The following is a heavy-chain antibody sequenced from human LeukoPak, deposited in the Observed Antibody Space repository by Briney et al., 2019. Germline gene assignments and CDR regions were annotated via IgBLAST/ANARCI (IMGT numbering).Heavy chain of an antibody. Sequence: GGSLRLSCAASGFTFSSHAMNWVRQAPGKGLEWVSSISGGGESTYYADSVKGRFTVSRDNSKNTLYLQINSLRGEDTAVYYCAKGKYSSGGVPDYWGQGTLVTVSS. CDR2: ISGGGEST. V-gene: IGHV3-23*01. J-gene: IGHJ4*02. CDR1: GFTFSSHA. CDR3: AKGKYSSGGVPDY. D-gene: IGHD6-19*01.